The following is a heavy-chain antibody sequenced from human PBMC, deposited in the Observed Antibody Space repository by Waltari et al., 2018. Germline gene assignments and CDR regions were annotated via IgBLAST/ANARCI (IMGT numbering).Heavy chain of an antibody. CDR2: MQYRGST. D-gene: IGHD4-17*01. CDR3: GRIAFGDDGGYFQY. CDR1: GGSITTNYN. J-gene: IGHJ1*01. V-gene: IGHV4-39*01. Sequence: QLQLQESGPGLVRPSETLSLTCTVSGGSITTNYNWAWIRQPPGKGLEWMGNMQYRGSTVYTPSLMSRVTISLDTSKNQFSLTLTSVDAADTAVYFCGRIAFGDDGGYFQYWGQGTLVTVSS.